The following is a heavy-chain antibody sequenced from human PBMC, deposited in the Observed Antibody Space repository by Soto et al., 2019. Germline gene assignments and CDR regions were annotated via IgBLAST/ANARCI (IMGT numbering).Heavy chain of an antibody. CDR3: AKDLQSYGDYDYYCYGMDV. CDR2: ISYDGPNK. CDR1: GFTFSTYG. D-gene: IGHD4-17*01. Sequence: QVQLVESGGGEVQPGRSLTISCAASGFTFSTYGMHWVRQTPGKVLELVAVISYDGPNKCYSASVKGRFTISRDNFKNPLTLQMNSLRADDTAVYSCAKDLQSYGDYDYYCYGMDVWGLGTRVTVSS. V-gene: IGHV3-30*18. J-gene: IGHJ6*02.